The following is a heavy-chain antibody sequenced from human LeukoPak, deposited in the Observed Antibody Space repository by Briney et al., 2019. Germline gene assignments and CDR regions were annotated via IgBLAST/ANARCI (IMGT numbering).Heavy chain of an antibody. CDR2: ISWNSGSI. Sequence: PGGSLRLSCAASGFTFDDYAMHWVRQAPGKGLEWVSGISWNSGSIVYADSVKGRFTISRDNAKNSLYLQMNSLRAEDMALYYCAKGKHHTAMVQDAFDIWGQGTMVTVSS. J-gene: IGHJ3*02. V-gene: IGHV3-9*03. CDR3: AKGKHHTAMVQDAFDI. CDR1: GFTFDDYA. D-gene: IGHD5-18*01.